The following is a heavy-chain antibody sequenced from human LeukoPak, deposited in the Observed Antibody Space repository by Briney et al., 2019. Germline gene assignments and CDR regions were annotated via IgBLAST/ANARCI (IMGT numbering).Heavy chain of an antibody. CDR2: IYHSGST. V-gene: IGHV4-38-2*01. D-gene: IGHD3-10*01. J-gene: IGHJ4*02. CDR3: VSDLTYYGSGSYVY. CDR1: GYSISSGCY. Sequence: SETLSLTCAVSGYSISSGCYWGWSRQPPGKGLEWIGSIYHSGSTYYNPSLKSRFTISVDTSKNPFSLKLSSVRAADTAVYYCVSDLTYYGSGSYVYWGQGTLVTASS.